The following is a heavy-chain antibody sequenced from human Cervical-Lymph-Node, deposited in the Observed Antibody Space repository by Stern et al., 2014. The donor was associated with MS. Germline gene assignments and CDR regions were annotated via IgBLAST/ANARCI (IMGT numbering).Heavy chain of an antibody. CDR3: ARATFDDSSAYFQYYFDH. CDR1: GYTFTTYY. J-gene: IGHJ4*02. D-gene: IGHD3-22*01. V-gene: IGHV1-46*03. Sequence: VHLVESGAEVRKPGASVKVSCKASGYTFTTYYMHWVRQAPGQGLEWMGVINPSGGNTNYAQKFQGRVPMTRDTSTSTVYMELSSLRSEATAMYYCARATFDDSSAYFQYYFDHWGQGTLVTVSS. CDR2: INPSGGNT.